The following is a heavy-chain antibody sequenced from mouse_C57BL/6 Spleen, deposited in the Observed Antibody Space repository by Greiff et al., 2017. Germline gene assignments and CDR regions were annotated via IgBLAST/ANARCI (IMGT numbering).Heavy chain of an antibody. V-gene: IGHV5-17*01. CDR2: ISSGSSTI. D-gene: IGHD1-1*01. J-gene: IGHJ4*01. CDR3: ARGYDGSRTWGYAMDY. Sequence: EVKVVESGGGLVRPGGSLKLSCAASGFTFSDYGMHWVRQAPEKGLEWVAYISSGSSTIYYADTVKGRFTISRDNAKNTLFLQMTSLRSEDTAMDYCARGYDGSRTWGYAMDYWGQGTSVTVSS. CDR1: GFTFSDYG.